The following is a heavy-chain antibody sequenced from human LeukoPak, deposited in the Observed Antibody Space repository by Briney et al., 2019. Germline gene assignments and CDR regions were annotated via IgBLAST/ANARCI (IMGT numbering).Heavy chain of an antibody. J-gene: IGHJ4*02. Sequence: ASVKVSCKASGYTFTGYYMHWVRQAPGQGLEWMGWISAYNGNTNYAQKLQGRVTMTTDTSTSTAYMELRSLRSDDTAVYYCARDSKGGWFGELLYWGQGTLVTVSS. CDR2: ISAYNGNT. V-gene: IGHV1-18*04. D-gene: IGHD3-10*01. CDR1: GYTFTGYY. CDR3: ARDSKGGWFGELLY.